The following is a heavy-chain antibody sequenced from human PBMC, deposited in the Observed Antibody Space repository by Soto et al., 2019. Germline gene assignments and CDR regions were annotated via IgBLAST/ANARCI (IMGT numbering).Heavy chain of an antibody. CDR3: ARDDYGDYGPIYDL. CDR2: ISGSGGST. V-gene: IGHV3-23*01. D-gene: IGHD4-17*01. Sequence: GGSLRLSCAASGFTFSSFAMSWVRQAPGKGLDWVSAISGSGGSTYSADSVKGRFTISRDNSENALYLQMNSLRVEDTAVYYCARDDYGDYGPIYDLWGQGSLVTVSS. J-gene: IGHJ5*02. CDR1: GFTFSSFA.